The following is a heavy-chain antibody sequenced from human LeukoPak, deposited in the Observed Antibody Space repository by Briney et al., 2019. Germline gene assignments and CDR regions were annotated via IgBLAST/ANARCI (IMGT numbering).Heavy chain of an antibody. CDR1: GYTFTSYG. V-gene: IGHV1-18*01. CDR3: ARVRDGYTKSSPSFDY. J-gene: IGHJ4*02. Sequence: PLASVKVSCKASGYTFTSYGINWVRQAPGQGLEWMGWIRVYNGNTIYAQKLQGRVTMTTDPSTSTAYLELRRLRSDDPAVYYCARVRDGYTKSSPSFDYWGQGTLVTVSS. CDR2: IRVYNGNT. D-gene: IGHD5-24*01.